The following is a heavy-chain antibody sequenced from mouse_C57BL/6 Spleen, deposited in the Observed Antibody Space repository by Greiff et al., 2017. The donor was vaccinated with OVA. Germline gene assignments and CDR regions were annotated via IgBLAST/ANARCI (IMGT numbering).Heavy chain of an antibody. D-gene: IGHD2-5*01. CDR2: IYPGDGDT. Sequence: VQGVESGPELVKPGASVKISCKASGYAFSSSWMNWVKQRPGKGLEWIGRIYPGDGDTNYNGKFKGKATLTADKSSSTAYMQLSSLTSEDSAVYFCARGYYSNYGYYAMDYWGQGTSVTVSS. CDR1: GYAFSSSW. J-gene: IGHJ4*01. V-gene: IGHV1-82*01. CDR3: ARGYYSNYGYYAMDY.